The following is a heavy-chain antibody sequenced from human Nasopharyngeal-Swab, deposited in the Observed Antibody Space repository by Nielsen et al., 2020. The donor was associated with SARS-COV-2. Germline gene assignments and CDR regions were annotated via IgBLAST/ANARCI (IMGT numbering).Heavy chain of an antibody. Sequence: GGSLRLSGAASGFTFDDYAMHGVRQAPGKGLEWVSGISWNSGSIGYADSVKGRFTISRDNAKNSLYLQMNSLRAEDTALYYCARGMTTVTLWGQGTLVTVSS. V-gene: IGHV3-9*01. J-gene: IGHJ4*02. CDR1: GFTFDDYA. CDR3: ARGMTTVTL. D-gene: IGHD4-17*01. CDR2: ISWNSGSI.